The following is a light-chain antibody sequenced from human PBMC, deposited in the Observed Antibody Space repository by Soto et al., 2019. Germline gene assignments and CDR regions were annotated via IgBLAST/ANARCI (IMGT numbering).Light chain of an antibody. CDR1: SSDIGDYDY. V-gene: IGLV2-14*01. CDR3: CSYTDIALDVV. Sequence: QAALTQPASVSGSPGQSITISCTGTSSDIGDYDYVSWYQHLPGKAPTLLIFDVTHRPSGVSDRFSGSKSGNTASLTISGVRPEDEADYYCCSYTDIALDVVFGGGTKLTVL. CDR2: DVT. J-gene: IGLJ2*01.